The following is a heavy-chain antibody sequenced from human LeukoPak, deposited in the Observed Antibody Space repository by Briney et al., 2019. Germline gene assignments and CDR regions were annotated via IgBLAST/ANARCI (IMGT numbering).Heavy chain of an antibody. CDR2: IYTSGST. CDR3: ARESSWIPTDAFDI. CDR1: GGSISSYY. V-gene: IGHV4-4*07. Sequence: PSETLSLTCTVSGGSISSYYWSWIRQPAGKGLEWIGRIYTSGSTNYNPSLKSRVTMSVDTSKNQFSLKLSSVTAADTAVYYCARESSWIPTDAFDIWGQGTMVTVSS. D-gene: IGHD6-13*01. J-gene: IGHJ3*02.